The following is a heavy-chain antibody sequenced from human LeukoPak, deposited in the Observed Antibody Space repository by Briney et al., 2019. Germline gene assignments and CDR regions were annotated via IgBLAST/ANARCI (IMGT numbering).Heavy chain of an antibody. D-gene: IGHD3-10*01. V-gene: IGHV4-34*01. CDR1: GGSFSGYY. Sequence: ASETLSLTCAVYGGSFSGYYWSWIRQPPGKGLEWIGEINHSGSTNYNPSLKSRVTISVDTSKNQFSLKLSSVTAADTAVYYCARLRVRGVRVFDYWGQGTLVTVSS. CDR3: ARLRVRGVRVFDY. J-gene: IGHJ4*02. CDR2: INHSGST.